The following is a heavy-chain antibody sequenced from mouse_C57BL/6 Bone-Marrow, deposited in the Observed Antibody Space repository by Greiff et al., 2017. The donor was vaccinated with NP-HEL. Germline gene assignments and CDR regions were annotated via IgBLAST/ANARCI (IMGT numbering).Heavy chain of an antibody. V-gene: IGHV1-80*01. CDR2: IYPGDGDT. CDR1: GYEFSNYW. Sequence: QVQLKQSGAELVKPGASVKISCKASGYEFSNYWTNWVKQRPGKGLEWIGQIYPGDGDTNYNGKFKDKATLTADKSSSTAYMQLSRLTSEDSAVYFCARGAYWGQGTLVTVSA. J-gene: IGHJ3*01. CDR3: ARGAY.